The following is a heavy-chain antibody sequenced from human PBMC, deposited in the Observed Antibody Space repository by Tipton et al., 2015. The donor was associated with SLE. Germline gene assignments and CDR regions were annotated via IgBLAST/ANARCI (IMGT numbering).Heavy chain of an antibody. CDR3: ARDLT. CDR2: IYYSGST. J-gene: IGHJ5*02. CDR1: GFTFSAYS. Sequence: LRLSCAASGFTFSAYSMSWVRQAPGKGLEWIGSIYYSGSTYYNPSLKSRVTISVDTSKNQFSLKLSSVTAADTAVYYCARDLTWGQGTLVTVSS. V-gene: IGHV4-38-2*01.